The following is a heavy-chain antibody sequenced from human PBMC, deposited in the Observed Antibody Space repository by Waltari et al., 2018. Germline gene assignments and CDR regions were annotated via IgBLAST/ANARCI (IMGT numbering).Heavy chain of an antibody. D-gene: IGHD1-26*01. CDR3: ARDEVPGKFDS. CDR1: GFTFSSYA. V-gene: IGHV3-30-3*01. CDR2: ISFDENDK. Sequence: QVQLAESGGGVVQPGRSLRLSCAASGFTFSSYAFHWVRQCQEKGLEWMALISFDENDKYYADSVKGRFTISRDNSENTLYLQMNSLRPEDTAVYYCARDEVPGKFDSWGQGTLVTVSS. J-gene: IGHJ4*02.